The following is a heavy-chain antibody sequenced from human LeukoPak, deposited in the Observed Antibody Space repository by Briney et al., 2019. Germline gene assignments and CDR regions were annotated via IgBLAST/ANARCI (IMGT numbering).Heavy chain of an antibody. D-gene: IGHD2-2*01. CDR1: GWSFNDYY. Sequence: KPSETLSLTCAVYGWSFNDYYWNWIRQPPGKGLEWIGEINARGDTNYNPSLKSRVTISVDTSKKQFSLRLTSMIAADTALYYCARGQVPPARGYNWFDPWGQGTLVTVSS. CDR2: INARGDT. V-gene: IGHV4-34*01. CDR3: ARGQVPPARGYNWFDP. J-gene: IGHJ5*02.